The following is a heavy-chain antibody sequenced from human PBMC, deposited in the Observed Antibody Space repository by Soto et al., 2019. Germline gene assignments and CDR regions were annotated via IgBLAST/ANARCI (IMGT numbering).Heavy chain of an antibody. CDR3: ARSECGGDGSADAFDI. V-gene: IGHV3-30-3*01. CDR1: GFTFSSYA. CDR2: ISYDGSNK. D-gene: IGHD2-21*02. J-gene: IGHJ3*02. Sequence: QVQLVESGGGVVQPGRSLRLSCAASGFTFSSYAMHWVRQAPGKGLEWVAVISYDGSNKYYADSVKGRFTISRDNSKNTLYLQMNSLRAEDTAVYYCARSECGGDGSADAFDIWGQGTMVTVSS.